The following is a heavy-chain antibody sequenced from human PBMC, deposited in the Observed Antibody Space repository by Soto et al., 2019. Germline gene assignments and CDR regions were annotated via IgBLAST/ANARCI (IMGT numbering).Heavy chain of an antibody. CDR3: ASTRSGGDYPSGYSS. V-gene: IGHV4-59*01. D-gene: IGHD4-17*01. CDR2: IYYSGST. J-gene: IGHJ5*02. Sequence: KTSETLSLTCTVSGGSISSYYWSWIRQPPGKGLEWIGYIYYSGSTNYNPSLKSRVTISVDTSKSQFSLKLSSVTAADPAVYYCASTRSGGDYPSGYSSWGQGTLVTVSS. CDR1: GGSISSYY.